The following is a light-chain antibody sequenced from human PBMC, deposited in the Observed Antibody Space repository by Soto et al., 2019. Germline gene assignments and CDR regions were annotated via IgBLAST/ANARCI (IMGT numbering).Light chain of an antibody. V-gene: IGLV2-14*01. CDR2: EVS. J-gene: IGLJ3*02. CDR1: SSDVGGYNY. CDR3: SSFTTSTTLEV. Sequence: QSALTQPASVSGSPGQSITISCTGTSSDVGGYNYVSWYRQHPDKAPKLIIYEVSNRPSGVSNRFSGSKSGNTASLTISGLQAEDEADYYCSSFTTSTTLEVFGGGTKVTVL.